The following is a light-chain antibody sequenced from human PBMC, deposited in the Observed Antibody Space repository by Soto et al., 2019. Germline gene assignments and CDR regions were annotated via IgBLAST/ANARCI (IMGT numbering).Light chain of an antibody. CDR1: SSDVGGYNY. Sequence: QSVLTQPASVSGSPGQSITISCTGTSSDVGGYNYVFWYQQHPGKAPKLMIYEVTNRPSGVSNRFSGSKSGNTASLTISGLQADDEADYYCSSYTSSSTYVFGTGTKLTVL. CDR2: EVT. V-gene: IGLV2-14*01. CDR3: SSYTSSSTYV. J-gene: IGLJ1*01.